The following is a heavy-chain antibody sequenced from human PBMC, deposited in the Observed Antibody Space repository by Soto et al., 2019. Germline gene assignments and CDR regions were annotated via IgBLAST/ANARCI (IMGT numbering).Heavy chain of an antibody. CDR3: ARESVLTGRSDS. Sequence: QVQLVESGGGVVQPGRSLRLSCAASGFTFSIYAMHWVRQAPGKGLEWVALISYDGSDKDYADSVKGRFTISRDNSKNTLYQQMNSLRDEDTAVYYFARESVLTGRSDSWGQGTLVTVSS. CDR2: ISYDGSDK. V-gene: IGHV3-30-3*01. J-gene: IGHJ4*02. D-gene: IGHD3-9*01. CDR1: GFTFSIYA.